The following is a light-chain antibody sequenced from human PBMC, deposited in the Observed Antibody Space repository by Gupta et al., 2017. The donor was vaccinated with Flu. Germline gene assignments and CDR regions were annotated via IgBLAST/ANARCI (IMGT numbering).Light chain of an antibody. CDR1: SSNIGAGFD. CDR3: QSFDSSLRGV. CDR2: DTT. V-gene: IGLV1-40*01. Sequence: QSVLTQPPSVSGAPGQRVTISCTGSSSNIGAGFDVHWYQQLPGTAPKILIYDTTNRPSGVPDRFSASKSGTSASLVITGLQADDEADYYCQSFDSSLRGVFGGGTKLTVL. J-gene: IGLJ3*02.